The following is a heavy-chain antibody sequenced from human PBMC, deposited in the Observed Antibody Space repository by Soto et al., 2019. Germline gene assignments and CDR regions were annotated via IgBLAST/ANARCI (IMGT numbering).Heavy chain of an antibody. Sequence: QVQLVESGGGVVQPGRSLRLSCAASGFTFSSYGMHWVRQAPGKGLEWVAVISYDGSNKYYADSVKGRFTISRDNSKNTLYLQMNSLRAEDTAVYYCAKDTIEGSGWYDYYFDYWGQGTLVTVSS. V-gene: IGHV3-30*18. CDR2: ISYDGSNK. CDR3: AKDTIEGSGWYDYYFDY. CDR1: GFTFSSYG. J-gene: IGHJ4*02. D-gene: IGHD6-19*01.